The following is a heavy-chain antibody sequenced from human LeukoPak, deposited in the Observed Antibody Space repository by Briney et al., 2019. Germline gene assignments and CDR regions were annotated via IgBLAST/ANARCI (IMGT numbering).Heavy chain of an antibody. V-gene: IGHV4-61*02. Sequence: SQTLSLTCTVPGGPISSGSYYWSWIRQPAGKGLEWIGRIYTSGSTNYNPSLKSRVTISVDTSKNQFSLKLSSVTAADTAVYYCARTKTQRGYSGYDSDYWGQGTLVTVSS. CDR3: ARTKTQRGYSGYDSDY. CDR1: GGPISSGSYY. J-gene: IGHJ4*02. D-gene: IGHD5-12*01. CDR2: IYTSGST.